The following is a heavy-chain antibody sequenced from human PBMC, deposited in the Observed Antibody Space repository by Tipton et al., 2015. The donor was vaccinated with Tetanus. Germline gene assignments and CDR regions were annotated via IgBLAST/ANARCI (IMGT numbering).Heavy chain of an antibody. Sequence: LRLSCTVSGASITSSIYSWSWIRQPPGKGLEWIGYVFRSGSADYNPSLKSRVNISLDRSENQISLMLTSVTAADTAVYYCARVACSSTSCYSHYFDYWGPGSLVTVSS. D-gene: IGHD2-2*01. CDR2: VFRSGSA. CDR3: ARVACSSTSCYSHYFDY. V-gene: IGHV4-30-2*01. J-gene: IGHJ4*02. CDR1: GASITSSIYS.